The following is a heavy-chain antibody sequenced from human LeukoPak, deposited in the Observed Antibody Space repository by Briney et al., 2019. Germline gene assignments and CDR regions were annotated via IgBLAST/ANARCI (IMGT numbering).Heavy chain of an antibody. CDR2: IRYDGTTT. J-gene: IGHJ4*02. CDR3: AKGGSGGPSFFGRGYSSSWYPPFFDY. V-gene: IGHV3-30*02. Sequence: PGGSLRLSCAASGFTFSSSGMLWVRQAPGKGLEWVAFIRYDGTTTYYADSVKGRFTISRDNAKNSLYLQMNSLRAEDMALYYCAKGGSGGPSFFGRGYSSSWYPPFFDYWGRGTLVTVSS. CDR1: GFTFSSSG. D-gene: IGHD6-13*01.